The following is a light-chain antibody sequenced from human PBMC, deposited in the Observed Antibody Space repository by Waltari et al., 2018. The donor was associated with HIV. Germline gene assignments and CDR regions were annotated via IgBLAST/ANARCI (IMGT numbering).Light chain of an antibody. J-gene: IGKJ4*01. CDR3: QQYNDFPLT. CDR1: QSISNN. Sequence: EIVMTQSPATLSVSPGERATLSCRASQSISNNLAWYQQNPGQAPRLLIYGASTKDTAIPARFSGSGSGTEFTLTISSRQSEDFAVYYCQQYNDFPLTFGGGTKVEIK. CDR2: GAS. V-gene: IGKV3-15*01.